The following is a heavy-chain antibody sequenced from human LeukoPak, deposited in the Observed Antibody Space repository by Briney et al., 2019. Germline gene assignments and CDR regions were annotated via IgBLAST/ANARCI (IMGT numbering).Heavy chain of an antibody. CDR3: ARGGQYSSSLEYFQH. Sequence: PGGSLRLSCAASGFTFSSYAMHWVRQAPGKGLEWVAVISYDGSNKYYADSVKGRFTISRGNSKNTLYLQMNSLRAEDTAVYYCARGGQYSSSLEYFQHWGQGTLVTVSS. V-gene: IGHV3-30-3*01. CDR2: ISYDGSNK. J-gene: IGHJ1*01. D-gene: IGHD6-13*01. CDR1: GFTFSSYA.